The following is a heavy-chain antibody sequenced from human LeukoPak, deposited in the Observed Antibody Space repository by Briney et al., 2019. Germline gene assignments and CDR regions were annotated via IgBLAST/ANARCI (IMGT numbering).Heavy chain of an antibody. J-gene: IGHJ5*02. CDR1: GGSISSSTYY. D-gene: IGHD6-13*01. V-gene: IGHV4-39*01. CDR2: IYNSGST. CDR3: ARQAYSSNLGWFDP. Sequence: SETLSLTCSVSGGSISSSTYYWGWIRQPPGKGLEWIGNIYNSGSTYYNPSLKSRVTISVDTSKNQFSLKLSSVTAADAAVYYCARQAYSSNLGWFDPWGQGTLVTVSS.